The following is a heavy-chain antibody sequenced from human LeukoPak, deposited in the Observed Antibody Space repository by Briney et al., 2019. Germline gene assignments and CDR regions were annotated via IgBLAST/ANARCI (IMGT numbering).Heavy chain of an antibody. V-gene: IGHV3-74*01. Sequence: GGSLRLSCAASGFTFSSYDMHWVRQATGKGLVWVSRIKTDGTYTSNADSVKGRFTISRDNAKSTLYLHMNSLRVEDTAVYYCVADLGDYADFWGQGTLVTVSS. CDR2: IKTDGTYT. CDR1: GFTFSSYD. CDR3: VADLGDYADF. J-gene: IGHJ4*02.